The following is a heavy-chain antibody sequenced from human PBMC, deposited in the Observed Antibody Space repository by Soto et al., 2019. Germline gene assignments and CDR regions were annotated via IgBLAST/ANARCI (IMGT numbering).Heavy chain of an antibody. CDR3: ARRGYSDAFDI. CDR2: IYYSGST. Sequence: QVQLQESGPGLVKPSETLSLTCTVSGGSISSYYWSWIRQPPGKGLEWIGYIYYSGSTNYNPSLKSRVTISVDTSKNQFSLKLSSVSAVVTAVYYCARRGYSDAFDIWGQWPMVTVSS. J-gene: IGHJ3*02. V-gene: IGHV4-59*08. CDR1: GGSISSYY. D-gene: IGHD6-13*01.